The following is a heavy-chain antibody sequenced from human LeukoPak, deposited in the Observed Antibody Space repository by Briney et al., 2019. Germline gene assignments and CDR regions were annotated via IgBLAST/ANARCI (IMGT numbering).Heavy chain of an antibody. J-gene: IGHJ4*02. D-gene: IGHD3-3*02. CDR1: GGSFSGYH. V-gene: IGHV4-34*01. CDR3: ASRQFWSGYYSLDY. CDR2: INHSGST. Sequence: PSETLSLTCAVYGGSFSGYHWSWIRQPPGKGLEWIGKINHSGSTYYNPSLKSRVTISVDVSKNQFSLELTSVTAADTAVYYCASRQFWSGYYSLDYRGQGTLVTVSP.